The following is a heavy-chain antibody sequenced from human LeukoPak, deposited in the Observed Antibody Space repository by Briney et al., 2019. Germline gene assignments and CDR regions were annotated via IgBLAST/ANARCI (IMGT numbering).Heavy chain of an antibody. CDR3: ARDFEQQLVPSFDY. D-gene: IGHD6-13*01. J-gene: IGHJ4*02. V-gene: IGHV3-21*01. CDR2: ISSSSSYI. Sequence: GGSLRLSCAASGFTFSSYGMNWVRQAPGKGLEWVSSISSSSSYIYYADSVKGRFTISRDNAKNSLYLQMNSLRAEDTAVYYCARDFEQQLVPSFDYWGQGTLVTVSS. CDR1: GFTFSSYG.